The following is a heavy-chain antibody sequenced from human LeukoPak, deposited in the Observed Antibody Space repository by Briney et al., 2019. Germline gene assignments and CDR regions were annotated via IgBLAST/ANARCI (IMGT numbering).Heavy chain of an antibody. Sequence: PGRSLRLSCAASGFTFSSYGMHWDRQAPGKGLEWVAVISYDGSNKYYADSVKGRFTISRDNSKNTLYLQMNSLRAEDTAVYYCAKELRQQLVPDYWGQGTLVTVSS. CDR2: ISYDGSNK. D-gene: IGHD6-13*01. V-gene: IGHV3-30*18. CDR3: AKELRQQLVPDY. CDR1: GFTFSSYG. J-gene: IGHJ4*02.